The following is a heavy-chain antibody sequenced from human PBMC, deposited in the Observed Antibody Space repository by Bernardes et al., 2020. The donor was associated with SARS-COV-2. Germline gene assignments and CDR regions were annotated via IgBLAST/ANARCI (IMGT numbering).Heavy chain of an antibody. V-gene: IGHV2-5*02. CDR1: GFSLSTSGVG. Sequence: TLVKPTQTLTLTCTFSGFSLSTSGVGVGWIRQPPGKALELLALIYWDDAKRYSPSLKSRLTITKDTSKNQVVLTMTNMDPVDTATYYCAHSYCTNGVCYASWYFDLWGRGTLVTVSS. CDR3: AHSYCTNGVCYASWYFDL. D-gene: IGHD2-8*01. J-gene: IGHJ2*01. CDR2: IYWDDAK.